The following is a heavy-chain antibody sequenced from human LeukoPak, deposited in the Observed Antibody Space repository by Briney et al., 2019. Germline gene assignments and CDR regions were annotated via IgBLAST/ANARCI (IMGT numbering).Heavy chain of an antibody. CDR2: ITGSGSTT. J-gene: IGHJ4*02. CDR3: AKDFTSWFTGGFDY. V-gene: IGHV3-23*01. CDR1: GFTFSNYA. Sequence: GGSLRLSCAASGFTFSNYAMNWVRRAPGKGLEWVSSITGSGSTTYYTDSVNGRFIISRDISKNTLYLQMNGLRAEDTAVYYCAKDFTSWFTGGFDYWGQGTLVTVSS. D-gene: IGHD3-10*01.